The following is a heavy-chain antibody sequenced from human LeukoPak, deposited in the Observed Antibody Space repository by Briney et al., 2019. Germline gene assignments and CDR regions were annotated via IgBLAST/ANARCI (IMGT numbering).Heavy chain of an antibody. Sequence: GGSLRLSCAASGFTFSSYAMHWVRQAPGKGLEWVAVISYDGSNKYYADSVKGRFTISRDNSKNTLYLQMNSLRAEDTAVYYCAKDSSPIAAEHPWGQGTLVTVSS. CDR2: ISYDGSNK. V-gene: IGHV3-30-3*01. D-gene: IGHD6-13*01. CDR3: AKDSSPIAAEHP. J-gene: IGHJ4*02. CDR1: GFTFSSYA.